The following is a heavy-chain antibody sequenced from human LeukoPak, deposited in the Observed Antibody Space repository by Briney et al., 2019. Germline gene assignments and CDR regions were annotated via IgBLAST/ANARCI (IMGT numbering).Heavy chain of an antibody. CDR2: INHSGST. CDR1: GGSFSGYY. CDR3: ARGQLWLDY. D-gene: IGHD5-18*01. Sequence: SETLSLTCAVYGGSFSGYYWSWIRQPPGKGLEWIGEINHSGSTNYNPSLKSRVTISVDTSKNQFSLELSSVTAADTAVYYCARGQLWLDYWGQGTLVTVSS. J-gene: IGHJ4*02. V-gene: IGHV4-34*01.